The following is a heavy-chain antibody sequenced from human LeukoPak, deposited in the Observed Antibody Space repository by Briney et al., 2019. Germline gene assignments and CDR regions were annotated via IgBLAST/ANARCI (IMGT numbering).Heavy chain of an antibody. J-gene: IGHJ4*02. D-gene: IGHD4-23*01. CDR3: ARGRLRWSEGVFDY. V-gene: IGHV4-31*03. CDR2: IYYSGST. CDR1: GGSISSGGYY. Sequence: NASETLSLTCTVSGGSISSGGYYWSWIRQHPGKGLEWIGYIYYSGSTYSNPSLKSRVTISVDTSKNQFSLKLSSVTAADTAVYYCARGRLRWSEGVFDYWGQGTLVTVSS.